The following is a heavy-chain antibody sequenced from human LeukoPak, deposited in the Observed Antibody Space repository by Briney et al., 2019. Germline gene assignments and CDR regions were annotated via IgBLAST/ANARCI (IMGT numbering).Heavy chain of an antibody. CDR3: ARDASGSYYFFDY. CDR2: IYSGGST. D-gene: IGHD1-26*01. V-gene: IGHV3-66*01. J-gene: IGHJ4*02. CDR1: GFTVSSNY. Sequence: GGSLRLSCAASGFTVSSNYMSWVRQAPGKGLEWVSVIYSGGSTYYADSAKGRFTISRDNSKNTLYLQMNSLRAEDTAVYYCARDASGSYYFFDYWGQGTLVTVSS.